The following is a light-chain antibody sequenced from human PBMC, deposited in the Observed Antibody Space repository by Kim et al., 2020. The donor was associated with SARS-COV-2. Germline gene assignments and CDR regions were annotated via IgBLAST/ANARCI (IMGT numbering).Light chain of an antibody. J-gene: IGKJ2*03. CDR2: AAS. Sequence: ASIGDRGIITCRERQDIRGDVDWYQHKPGNAPKRLIYAASNLQRGVPFRFSGSGSGTEFTLTINNLQPEDFATYYGLQYYGYPRYSFGQGTKLEIK. V-gene: IGKV1-17*02. CDR3: LQYYGYPRYS. CDR1: QDIRGD.